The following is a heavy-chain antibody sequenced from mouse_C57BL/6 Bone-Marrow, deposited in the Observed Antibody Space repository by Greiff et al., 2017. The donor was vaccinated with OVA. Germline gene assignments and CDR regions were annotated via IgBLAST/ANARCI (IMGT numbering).Heavy chain of an antibody. D-gene: IGHD2-4*01. V-gene: IGHV14-4*01. CDR1: GFNIKDDY. Sequence: VQLQQSGAELVRPGASVKLSCTASGFNIKDDYMHWVKQRPEQGLEWIGWIDPENGDTEYASKFQGKATITADTSSNTAYLQLSSLTSEDTAVYYCTTTYDYRDYWGQGTTLTVSS. CDR3: TTTYDYRDY. CDR2: IDPENGDT. J-gene: IGHJ2*01.